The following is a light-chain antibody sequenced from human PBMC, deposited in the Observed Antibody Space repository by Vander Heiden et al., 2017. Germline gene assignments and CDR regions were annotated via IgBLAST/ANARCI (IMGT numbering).Light chain of an antibody. J-gene: IGLJ2*01. CDR1: ALPKQY. V-gene: IGLV3-25*03. CDR2: NDS. CDR3: QSADSSGTYVI. Sequence: SSALTHPPSVSVSPGQTARITSSAGALPKQYAYWYQQKPGQAPVLVIYNDSERPSGIPERFSGSGSGTTVTLTISGVQAEDEADYYCQSADSSGTYVIFGGGTKLTVL.